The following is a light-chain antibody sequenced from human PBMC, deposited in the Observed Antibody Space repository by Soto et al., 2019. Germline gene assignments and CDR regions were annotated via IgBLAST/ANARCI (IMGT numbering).Light chain of an antibody. CDR3: QQYGTSPRT. CDR2: GAS. J-gene: IGKJ1*01. V-gene: IGKV3-20*01. Sequence: EIVLTQSPATLSLSPGERATLSCRTSQSISSNYLAWYQQKPGQSPRLLIYGASSRATGIPDRFSGRGSGTDFTLTISRLEPEDFAVYFCQQYGTSPRTFGQGTKVEIK. CDR1: QSISSNY.